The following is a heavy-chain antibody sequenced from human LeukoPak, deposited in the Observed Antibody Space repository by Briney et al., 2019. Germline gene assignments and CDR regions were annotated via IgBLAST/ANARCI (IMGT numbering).Heavy chain of an antibody. CDR3: ARGPRYSFY. J-gene: IGHJ4*02. CDR2: IYIDGTT. CDR1: GFIVSHNY. D-gene: IGHD6-13*01. Sequence: GGSLRLSCAASGFIVSHNYMTWVRQAPGKGLEWISVIYIDGTTYYADSVKGRFTISRDQANNTLYLQMNTLRDEDTAVYYRARGPRYSFYWGQGTLVSVSS. V-gene: IGHV3-53*01.